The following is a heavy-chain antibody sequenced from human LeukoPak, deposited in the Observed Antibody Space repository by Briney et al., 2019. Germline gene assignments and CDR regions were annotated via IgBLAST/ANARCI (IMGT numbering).Heavy chain of an antibody. CDR3: ARGRRDGYNPRGYYFDY. Sequence: GGSLRLSCAASGFTVSSNYMSWVRQAPGKGLEWVSVIYSGGSTYYADSVKGRFTISTDNSKNTLYLQMNSLRAEDTAVYYCARGRRDGYNPRGYYFDYWGQGTLVTVSS. V-gene: IGHV3-53*01. CDR2: IYSGGST. J-gene: IGHJ4*02. CDR1: GFTVSSNY. D-gene: IGHD5-24*01.